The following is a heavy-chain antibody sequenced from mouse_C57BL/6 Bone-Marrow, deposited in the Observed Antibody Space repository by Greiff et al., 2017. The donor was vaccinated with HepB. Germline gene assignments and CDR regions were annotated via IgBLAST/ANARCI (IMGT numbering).Heavy chain of an antibody. CDR2: IRLKSDNYAT. D-gene: IGHD2-5*01. CDR1: GFTFSNYW. CDR3: TVYYSNYFDY. V-gene: IGHV6-3*01. Sequence: EVKLQESGGGLVQPGGSMKLSCVASGFTFSNYWMNWVRQSPEKGLEWVAQIRLKSDNYATHYAESVKGRFTISRDDSKSSVYLQMNNLRAEDTGIYYCTVYYSNYFDYWGQGTTLTVSS. J-gene: IGHJ2*01.